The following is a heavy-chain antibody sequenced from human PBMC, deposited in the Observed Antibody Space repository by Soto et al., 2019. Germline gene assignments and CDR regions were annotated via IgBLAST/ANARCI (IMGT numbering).Heavy chain of an antibody. Sequence: GGSLRLSCAASGFTFSNAWMSWVRQAPGKGLEWVGRIKSKTDGGTTDYAAPVKGRFTISRDDSKNTLYLQMNSLKTEDTAVYYCSRAPLTTRGPGYYYYYMDVWGKGTTVTVSS. J-gene: IGHJ6*03. D-gene: IGHD4-4*01. CDR1: GFTFSNAW. CDR3: SRAPLTTRGPGYYYYYMDV. CDR2: IKSKTDGGTT. V-gene: IGHV3-15*01.